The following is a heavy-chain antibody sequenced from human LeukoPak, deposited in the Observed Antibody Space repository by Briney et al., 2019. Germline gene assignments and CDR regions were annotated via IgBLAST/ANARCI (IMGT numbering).Heavy chain of an antibody. V-gene: IGHV4-34*01. D-gene: IGHD1-26*01. CDR2: INHSGST. J-gene: IGHJ5*02. CDR1: GGSFSGYY. CDR3: ARSLKAVGGQPHSNWFDP. Sequence: AETLSLTCAVYGGSFSGYYWSWIRQPPGKGLEWIGEINHSGSTNYNPSLKSRVTISVDTSKNQFYLKLSSVSAADTAVYYCARSLKAVGGQPHSNWFDPWGQGTLVTVSS.